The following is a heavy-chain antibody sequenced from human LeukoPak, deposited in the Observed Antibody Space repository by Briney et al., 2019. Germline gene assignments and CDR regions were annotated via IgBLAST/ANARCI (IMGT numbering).Heavy chain of an antibody. CDR3: ARDNYDTGGYYFD. CDR1: GFIVGEYG. V-gene: IGHV3-20*04. D-gene: IGHD3-22*01. J-gene: IGHJ4*02. CDR2: ISRSGATT. Sequence: GGSLRLSCSGSGFIVGEYGMSWVRQPPGKGLQWVSGISRSGATTGYADSVKGRFTISRDNAKNSLYLQMNSLRAEDTAVYYCARDNYDTGGYYFDWGQGTLVTVSS.